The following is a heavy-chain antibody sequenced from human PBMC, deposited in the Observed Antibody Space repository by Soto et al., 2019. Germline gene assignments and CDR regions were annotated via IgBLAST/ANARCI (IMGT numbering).Heavy chain of an antibody. CDR1: GGSISSSSYY. V-gene: IGHV4-39*01. Sequence: SETLSLTCIVSGGSISSSSYYWGWIRQPPGKGLEWIGSIYYSGSTYYNPSLKSRVTTSVDTSKNQFSLKLSSVAAADTAVFYCARHYSSGSRNWFDPWGQGTLVTVSS. CDR3: ARHYSSGSRNWFDP. D-gene: IGHD6-19*01. CDR2: IYYSGST. J-gene: IGHJ5*02.